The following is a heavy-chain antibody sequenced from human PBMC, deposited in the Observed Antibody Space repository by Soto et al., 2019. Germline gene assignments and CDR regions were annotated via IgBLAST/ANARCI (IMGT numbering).Heavy chain of an antibody. CDR2: ISSSSSYI. CDR3: ARAGAGGYCSGGSCYRYFQH. J-gene: IGHJ1*01. V-gene: IGHV3-21*01. D-gene: IGHD2-15*01. CDR1: GFTFSSYS. Sequence: EVQLVESGGGLVKPGGSLRLSCAASGFTFSSYSMNWVRQAPGKGLEWVSSISSSSSYIYYADSVKGRFTISRDNAKNSLYLQMNSLTAEDTAVYYCARAGAGGYCSGGSCYRYFQHWGQGTLVTVSS.